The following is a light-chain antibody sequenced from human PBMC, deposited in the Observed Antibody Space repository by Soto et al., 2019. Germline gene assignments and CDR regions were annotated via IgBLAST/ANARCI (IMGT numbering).Light chain of an antibody. V-gene: IGKV3-15*01. CDR1: QSVSGN. J-gene: IGKJ2*01. CDR2: GAS. Sequence: EIVMTQSPATLSVSPGERATLSCRASQSVSGNLAWYQQKPGQAPRLLFYGASTRATGIPARFSGTGSGTDFTLTISSLQSEDFAVYYCQPSNKWPYTFGQGAKLELK. CDR3: QPSNKWPYT.